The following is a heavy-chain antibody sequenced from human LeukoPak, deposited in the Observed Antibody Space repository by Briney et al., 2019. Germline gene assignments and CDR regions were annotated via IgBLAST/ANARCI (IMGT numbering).Heavy chain of an antibody. D-gene: IGHD3-16*02. CDR1: GFTFSSYA. J-gene: IGHJ4*02. CDR3: AKDGMITFGGVIGNFDY. Sequence: GGSLRLSCAASGFTFSSYAMHWVRQAPGKGLEWVAIISYDGSNKYYADSVKGRFTISRDNSKNTLYLQMNSLRAEDTAVYYCAKDGMITFGGVIGNFDYWGQGTLVTVSS. V-gene: IGHV3-30*04. CDR2: ISYDGSNK.